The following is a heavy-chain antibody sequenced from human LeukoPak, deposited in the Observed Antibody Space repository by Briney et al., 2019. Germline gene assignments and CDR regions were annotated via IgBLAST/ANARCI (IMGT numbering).Heavy chain of an antibody. D-gene: IGHD3-22*01. V-gene: IGHV3-7*01. J-gene: IGHJ4*02. CDR3: ARDRDLYDSRRGYYYTEDDY. CDR2: INQDVREI. Sequence: GGSLRLSCAASGFTFSTYWMSWVRQAPGKGLEWVANINQDVREIYSVDSVKGRFNNSRDNAKSSLYLQMNSLSADDTAVYYCARDRDLYDSRRGYYYTEDDYWGQGTLVTVSS. CDR1: GFTFSTYW.